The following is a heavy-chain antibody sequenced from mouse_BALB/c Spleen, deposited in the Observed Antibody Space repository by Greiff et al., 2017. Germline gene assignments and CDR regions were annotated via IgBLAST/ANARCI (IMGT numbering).Heavy chain of an antibody. CDR2: IDPETGGT. CDR3: TRGGLGGAMDY. CDR1: GYTFTDYE. D-gene: IGHD3-3*01. Sequence: VNVVESGAELVRPGASVTLSCKASGYTFTDYEMHWVKQTPVHGLEWIGAIDPETGGTAYNQKFKGKATLTADKSSSTAYMELRSLTSEDSAVYYCTRGGLGGAMDYWGQGTSVTVSS. V-gene: IGHV1-15*01. J-gene: IGHJ4*01.